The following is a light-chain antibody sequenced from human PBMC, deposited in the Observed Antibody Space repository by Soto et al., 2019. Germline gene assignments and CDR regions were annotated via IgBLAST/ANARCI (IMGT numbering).Light chain of an antibody. J-gene: IGKJ1*01. CDR1: QSISSY. CDR2: AAS. CDR3: QQSYSTPQT. V-gene: IGKV1-39*01. Sequence: DIQMTQFPSSLSASVGDRVTITCRASQSISSYLNWYQQKPGKAPKLLIYAASSLQSGVPSRFSGSGSGTDLTLTISSLQPEDFATYYCQQSYSTPQTFGQGTKV.